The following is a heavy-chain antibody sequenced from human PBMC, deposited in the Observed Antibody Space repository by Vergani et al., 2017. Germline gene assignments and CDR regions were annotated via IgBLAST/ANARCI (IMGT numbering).Heavy chain of an antibody. J-gene: IGHJ4*02. CDR2: ISGSGGNT. V-gene: IGHV3-23*01. D-gene: IGHD3-22*01. CDR3: ARSRYDSSGFSTIFRY. CDR1: GFTFSSYA. Sequence: EVQLLESGGGLVQPGGSLRLSCAASGFTFSSYAMSWVRQVPGKGLEWVSGISGSGGNTYYANSVKGRFTVSRDNSRNTLFLQMNSLRVEDTAVYYCARSRYDSSGFSTIFRYWGQGTRVTVS.